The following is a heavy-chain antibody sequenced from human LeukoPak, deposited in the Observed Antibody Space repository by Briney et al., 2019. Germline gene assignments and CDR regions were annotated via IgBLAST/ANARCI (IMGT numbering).Heavy chain of an antibody. J-gene: IGHJ4*02. CDR3: ARRDCSRTSCSFVD. D-gene: IGHD2-2*01. V-gene: IGHV5-51*01. CDR1: GYSFTNYW. CDR2: IYPADSDT. Sequence: GESLKISCKGSGYSFTNYWIGWVRQMPGKGLKWMGIIYPADSDTRYSPSLQGQVTISADKSISTAYLQWSSLKASDTAMYYCARRDCSRTSCSFVDWGQGTLVTVSS.